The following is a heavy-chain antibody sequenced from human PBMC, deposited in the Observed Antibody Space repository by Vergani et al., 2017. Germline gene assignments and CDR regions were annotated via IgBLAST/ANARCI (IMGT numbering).Heavy chain of an antibody. Sequence: EVQLVESGGGLVQPGGSLRLSCTASGFTFSNYWMQWVRQAPGKGLMWVSRINSDGDSTSYADSVKGRFTISRDNAKNTLYLQMDSLRAEDTAVYYCARDGWELLDHFYYMDVWGQGTTVTVSS. CDR2: INSDGDST. D-gene: IGHD1-26*01. J-gene: IGHJ6*03. CDR3: ARDGWELLDHFYYMDV. V-gene: IGHV3-74*01. CDR1: GFTFSNYW.